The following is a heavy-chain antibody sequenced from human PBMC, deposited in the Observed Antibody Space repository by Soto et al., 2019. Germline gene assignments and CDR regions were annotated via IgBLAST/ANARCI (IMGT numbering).Heavy chain of an antibody. CDR1: GFTFSNYA. CDR3: AKLVTAYWYFDL. D-gene: IGHD2-21*02. Sequence: GVSLRLSCAASGFTFSNYAMSWVRQAPGKGLEWVSGISDSGGSTYYADSVKGRFTISRDNSKNTLYLQMNSLRAEDTAVYYCAKLVTAYWYFDLWGLATLLTISS. CDR2: ISDSGGST. V-gene: IGHV3-23*01. J-gene: IGHJ2*01.